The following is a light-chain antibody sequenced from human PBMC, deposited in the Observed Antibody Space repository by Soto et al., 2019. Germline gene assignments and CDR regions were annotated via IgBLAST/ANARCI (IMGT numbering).Light chain of an antibody. Sequence: QSALTQPASVSGSPGQSITISCTGTSSDVGGYNYVSWYQQHPGKAPKLIIYEVSNRPSGVSNRFSGSKSGDTASLTISGLHAEDEADYYCSSYTSSSTLYVFGTGTKLPS. CDR1: SSDVGGYNY. CDR3: SSYTSSSTLYV. V-gene: IGLV2-14*01. CDR2: EVS. J-gene: IGLJ1*01.